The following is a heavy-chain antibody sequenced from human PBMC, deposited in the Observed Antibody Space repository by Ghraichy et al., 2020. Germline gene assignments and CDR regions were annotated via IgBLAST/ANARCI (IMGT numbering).Heavy chain of an antibody. CDR2: VSKDGGT. D-gene: IGHD3/OR15-3a*01. CDR3: YRDNEGTA. Sequence: SETLSLTCTVSGASITSHDWSWIRQSSGKRLDWIGYVSKDGGTNYNPSLRSRVTMTLEKSKSQVSLRLTSVTAADTAVYYCYRDNEGTAWGQGVLGNVSS. J-gene: IGHJ5*02. CDR1: GASITSHD. V-gene: IGHV4-59*11.